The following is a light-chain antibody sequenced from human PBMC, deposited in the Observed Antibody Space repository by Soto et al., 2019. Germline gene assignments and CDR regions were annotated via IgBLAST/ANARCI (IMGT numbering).Light chain of an antibody. CDR1: HSVSSS. J-gene: IGKJ4*01. CDR3: QQYISWPLT. V-gene: IGKV3-15*01. CDR2: GAS. Sequence: EIVLTQSPATLSVSPGERATLFCRASHSVSSSLAWYQQKPGQAPRLLIHGASTRATGIPARFSGSGSGTEFTLTISSLQSEDFAVYYCQQYISWPLTFGGGTKVDI.